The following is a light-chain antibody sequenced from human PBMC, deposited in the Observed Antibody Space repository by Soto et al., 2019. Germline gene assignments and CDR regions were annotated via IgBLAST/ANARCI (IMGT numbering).Light chain of an antibody. CDR2: AAS. J-gene: IGKJ2*01. Sequence: EIVLTQSPGTLSLSPGERATLSCRASQSVSSSYLAWYQQKPGQAPRLLIYAASSRAPGIPDRFSGSGSGTDFTRTISRLEPEDFAVYYCQQYDSSLYTFGQGTKLEIK. CDR1: QSVSSSY. CDR3: QQYDSSLYT. V-gene: IGKV3-20*01.